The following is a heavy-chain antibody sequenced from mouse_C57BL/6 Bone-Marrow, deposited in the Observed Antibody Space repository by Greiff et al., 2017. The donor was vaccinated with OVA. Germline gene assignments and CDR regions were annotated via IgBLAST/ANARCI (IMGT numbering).Heavy chain of an antibody. J-gene: IGHJ3*01. CDR2: IWSGGSP. Sequence: VKLMESGPGLVQPSQSLSITCTVSGFSLTSYGVNWVRQSPGKGLEWLGVIWSGGSPDYNAAFISRLSISKDNSKSQVFFKMNSLQADDTAIYYCAIKVSKIYYEYSFAYWGQGTLVTVSA. CDR1: GFSLTSYG. V-gene: IGHV2-2*01. CDR3: AIKVSKIYYEYSFAY. D-gene: IGHD2-4*01.